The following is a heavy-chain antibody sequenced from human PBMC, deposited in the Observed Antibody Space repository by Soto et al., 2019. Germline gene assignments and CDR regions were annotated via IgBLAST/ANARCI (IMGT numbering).Heavy chain of an antibody. Sequence: VHLVQSGAEVKKPGSSVRVSCKASGGISGGIFRRHAFSWLRQAPGQGLEWMGGIVPDVGTGNYPHRFQDRVTITADESTTTVYMELSSLRSEDTAVYYCAGEACLDAVCFNYFDYWGQGTLVTVSS. CDR3: AGEACLDAVCFNYFDY. J-gene: IGHJ4*02. V-gene: IGHV1-69*12. CDR1: GGISGGIFRRHA. D-gene: IGHD2-8*01. CDR2: IVPDVGTG.